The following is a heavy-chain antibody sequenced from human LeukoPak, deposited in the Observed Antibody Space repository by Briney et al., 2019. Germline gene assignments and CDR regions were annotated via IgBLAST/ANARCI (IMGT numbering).Heavy chain of an antibody. CDR3: ARGAYCTSTSCYVLGLGPNYYYYYMDV. V-gene: IGHV4-34*01. J-gene: IGHJ6*03. CDR2: INHSGST. D-gene: IGHD2-2*01. Sequence: PSGTLSLTCAVYGGSFSGYYWSWIRQPPGKGLEWIGEINHSGSTNYNSPLKSRVTISVDTSKNQFSLKLSSVTAADTAVYYCARGAYCTSTSCYVLGLGPNYYYYYMDVWAKGTTVTVSS. CDR1: GGSFSGYY.